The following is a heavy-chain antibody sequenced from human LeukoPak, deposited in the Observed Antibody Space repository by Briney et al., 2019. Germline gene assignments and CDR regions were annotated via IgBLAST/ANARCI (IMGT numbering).Heavy chain of an antibody. V-gene: IGHV3-30*19. CDR1: GFTFSSYG. J-gene: IGHJ3*02. D-gene: IGHD3-22*01. CDR3: ARGYYDSSGSDAFDI. CDR2: ISYDGSNK. Sequence: PGGSLRLSCAASGFTFSSYGMHWVRQAPGKGLEWVAVISYDGSNKYYADSVKGRFTISRDNSKNTLYLQMNSLRAEDTAVYYCARGYYDSSGSDAFDIWGQGTMVTVSS.